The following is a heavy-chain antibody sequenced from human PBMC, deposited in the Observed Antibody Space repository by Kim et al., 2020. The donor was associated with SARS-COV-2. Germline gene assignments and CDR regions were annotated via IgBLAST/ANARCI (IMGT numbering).Heavy chain of an antibody. D-gene: IGHD3-10*01. CDR3: AREIRSGYYGSGSYWYYYYYYMDV. V-gene: IGHV1-18*01. J-gene: IGHJ6*03. CDR2: ISAYNGNT. CDR1: GYTFTSYG. Sequence: ASVKVSCKASGYTFTSYGISWVRQAPGQGLEWMGWISAYNGNTNYAQKLQGRVTMTTDTSTSTAYMELRSLRSDDTAVYYCAREIRSGYYGSGSYWYYYYYYMDVWGKGTTVTVSS.